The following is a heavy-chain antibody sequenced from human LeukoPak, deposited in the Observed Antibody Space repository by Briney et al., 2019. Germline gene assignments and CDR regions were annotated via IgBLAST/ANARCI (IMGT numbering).Heavy chain of an antibody. V-gene: IGHV3-48*03. D-gene: IGHD3-10*01. CDR1: GFTFSSYE. CDR3: ARGYYGSGSYSYFDY. CDR2: ISSSGSTI. Sequence: GGTLRLSCAASGFTFSSYEMNWVREAPGKGLERVSYISSSGSTIYYADSVKGRFTISRDNAKNSLYLQMNSLRAEDTAVYYCARGYYGSGSYSYFDYWGQGTLVTVSS. J-gene: IGHJ4*02.